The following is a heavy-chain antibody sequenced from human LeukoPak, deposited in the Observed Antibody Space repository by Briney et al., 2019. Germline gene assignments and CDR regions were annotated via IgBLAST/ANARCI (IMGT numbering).Heavy chain of an antibody. Sequence: PSETLSLTCTVSGYSISSGYYWSWIRQPPGKGLEWIGYIYYSGSTNYNPSLKSRVTISVDTSKNQFSLKLSSVTAADTAVYYCAREWFGDSPYNWFDPWGQGTLVTVSS. CDR3: AREWFGDSPYNWFDP. V-gene: IGHV4-61*01. CDR2: IYYSGST. D-gene: IGHD3-10*01. CDR1: GYSISSGYY. J-gene: IGHJ5*02.